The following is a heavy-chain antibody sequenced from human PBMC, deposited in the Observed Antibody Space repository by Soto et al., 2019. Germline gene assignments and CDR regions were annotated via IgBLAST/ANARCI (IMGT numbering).Heavy chain of an antibody. CDR1: GFTFSGSA. CDR3: TSYGSGYPPGY. J-gene: IGHJ4*02. CDR2: IRSKANSYAT. V-gene: IGHV3-73*02. Sequence: VQLVESGGGLVQPGGSLKLSCAASGFTFSGSAMHWVRQASGKGLEWVGRIRSKANSYATAYAASVKGRFTISRDDSKNTAYLQMNSLKTEDTAMYYCTSYGSGYPPGYWGQGTLVTVSS. D-gene: IGHD3-22*01.